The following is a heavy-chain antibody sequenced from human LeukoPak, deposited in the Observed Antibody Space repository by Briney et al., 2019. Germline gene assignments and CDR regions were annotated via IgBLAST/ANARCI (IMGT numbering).Heavy chain of an antibody. CDR3: AKMRGQYYHSYYMDA. CDR1: GFIFSSYA. V-gene: IGHV3-23*01. CDR2: GGSGGST. J-gene: IGHJ6*03. Sequence: GGSLRLSCAASGFIFSSYAMSWVRQDPGKGLEWVSYGGSGGSTYYADSVKGRFTVSRDNSKSTLYLQMNSLTAEDTAVYYCAKMRGQYYHSYYMDAWGKGTTVTVSS.